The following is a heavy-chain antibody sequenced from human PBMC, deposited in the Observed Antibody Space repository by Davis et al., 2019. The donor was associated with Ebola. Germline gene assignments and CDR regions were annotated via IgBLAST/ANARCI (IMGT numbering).Heavy chain of an antibody. D-gene: IGHD5-18*01. V-gene: IGHV1-69*06. CDR1: GGTFSSYA. CDR3: ARGGYRGYSYGQYYYYGMDV. Sequence: AASVKVSCKASGGTFSSYAISWVRQAPGQGLEWMGGIIPIFGAANYAQKFQGRVTITADISTSTAYMELSILRSEDTAVYYCARGGYRGYSYGQYYYYGMDVWGQGTTVTVSS. CDR2: IIPIFGAA. J-gene: IGHJ6*02.